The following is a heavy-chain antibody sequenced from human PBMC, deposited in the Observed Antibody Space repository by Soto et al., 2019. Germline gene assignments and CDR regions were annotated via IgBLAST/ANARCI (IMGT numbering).Heavy chain of an antibody. J-gene: IGHJ4*02. Sequence: SETLSPTSLVSAGSLSTYYSSWIRQPPGKGVEWIGYIYYSGSTNYNPALKSRVTISVDTSKNQFSLKLSSVTAADTAVYYCARGSAAALRNWGQGTLVTVSS. CDR3: ARGSAAALRN. D-gene: IGHD6-13*01. V-gene: IGHV4-59*01. CDR2: IYYSGST. CDR1: AGSLSTYY.